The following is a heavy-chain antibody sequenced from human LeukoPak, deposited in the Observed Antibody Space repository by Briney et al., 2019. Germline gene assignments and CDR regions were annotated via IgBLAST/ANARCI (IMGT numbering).Heavy chain of an antibody. J-gene: IGHJ5*02. D-gene: IGHD4-23*01. CDR1: GGSISSSSYY. Sequence: HSETLSLTCTVSGGSISSSSYYWGWIRQPPGKGLEWIGSIYYSGSTYYNPSLKSRVTISVDTSKNQFSLKLSSVTAADTAVYYCARVDGYDYGGESPGDWFDPWGQGTLVTVSS. V-gene: IGHV4-39*07. CDR2: IYYSGST. CDR3: ARVDGYDYGGESPGDWFDP.